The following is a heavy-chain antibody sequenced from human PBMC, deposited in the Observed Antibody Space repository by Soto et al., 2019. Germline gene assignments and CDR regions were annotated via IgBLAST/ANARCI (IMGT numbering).Heavy chain of an antibody. CDR1: CYSISSGYY. Sequence: KASETLSLTCAVSCYSISSGYYWSWVRQPPGKGLEWIGTIFHSGKTYYNPSLKSRLTISVDTSKNQFSLKLSSVTAADTAVYYCARKYPPTYYFDYWGQGTLVTVSS. CDR2: IFHSGKT. CDR3: ARKYPPTYYFDY. V-gene: IGHV4-38-2*01. J-gene: IGHJ4*02. D-gene: IGHD1-26*01.